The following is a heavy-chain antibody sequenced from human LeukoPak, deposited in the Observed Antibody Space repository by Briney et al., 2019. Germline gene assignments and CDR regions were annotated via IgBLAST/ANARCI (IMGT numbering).Heavy chain of an antibody. Sequence: PGGSLRLSCEASGFTFTHYAMHWVRQAPGKGLEWVAVISYDGSHKYYADSVKGRFTISRDNSKNTLYLQMNSLRSEDTAVYYCVRDQVEYSTLSTLDYWSQGTLVTVSS. CDR3: VRDQVEYSTLSTLDY. D-gene: IGHD6-6*01. CDR1: GFTFTHYA. V-gene: IGHV3-30*04. J-gene: IGHJ4*02. CDR2: ISYDGSHK.